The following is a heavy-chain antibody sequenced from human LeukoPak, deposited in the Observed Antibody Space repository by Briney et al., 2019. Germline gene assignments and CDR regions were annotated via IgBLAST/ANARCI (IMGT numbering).Heavy chain of an antibody. CDR3: AGSIAAHYYGMDV. Sequence: SETLSLTCAVYGGSFSGYYWSWIRQPPGKGLEWIGEINHSGSTNYNPSLKSRVTISVDTSKNQFSLKLSSVTAADTAVYYCAGSIAAHYYGMDVWAKGPRSPSP. V-gene: IGHV4-34*01. CDR1: GGSFSGYY. D-gene: IGHD6-6*01. CDR2: INHSGST. J-gene: IGHJ6*02.